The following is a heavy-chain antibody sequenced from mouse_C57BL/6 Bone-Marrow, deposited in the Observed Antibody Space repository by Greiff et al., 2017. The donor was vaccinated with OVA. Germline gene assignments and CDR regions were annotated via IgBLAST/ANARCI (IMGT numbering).Heavy chain of an antibody. J-gene: IGHJ2*01. CDR2: IDPSDSET. Sequence: HVQLQQPGAELVRPGSSVKLSCKASGYTFTSYWMHWVKQRPIQGLEWIGNIDPSDSETHYNQKFKDKATLTVDKSSSTAYMQLSSLTSEDSAVYYCARVGDPDYFDYWGQGTTLTVSS. CDR1: GYTFTSYW. CDR3: ARVGDPDYFDY. V-gene: IGHV1-52*01.